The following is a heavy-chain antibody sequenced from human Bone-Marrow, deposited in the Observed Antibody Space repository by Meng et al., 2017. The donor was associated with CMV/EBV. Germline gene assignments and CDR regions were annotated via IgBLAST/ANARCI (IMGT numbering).Heavy chain of an antibody. Sequence: GESLKISCAASGFTLTRNWMTWVRQAPGKGLEWVSYISSSGSTIYYADSVKGRFTISRDNAKNSLYLQMNSLRAEDTAVYYCARDLIAVVSNYGMDVWGQGTTVTVSS. CDR1: GFTLTRNW. D-gene: IGHD6-19*01. CDR3: ARDLIAVVSNYGMDV. J-gene: IGHJ6*02. CDR2: ISSSGSTI. V-gene: IGHV3-48*04.